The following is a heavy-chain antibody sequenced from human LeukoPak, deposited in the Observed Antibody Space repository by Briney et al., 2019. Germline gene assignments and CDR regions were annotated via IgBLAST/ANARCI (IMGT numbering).Heavy chain of an antibody. CDR2: IMPLFGTA. CDR1: GDTFNNSA. CDR3: ARDVHGDYGSGWFDP. J-gene: IGHJ5*02. D-gene: IGHD4-17*01. V-gene: IGHV1-69*05. Sequence: SVKVSCKTSGDTFNNSAISWVRQAPGQGLEWLGGIMPLFGTADYAQKFQGRVTITKDESTRTVYLELTSLTSDDTAVYYCARDVHGDYGSGWFDPWGQGTLVSVSS.